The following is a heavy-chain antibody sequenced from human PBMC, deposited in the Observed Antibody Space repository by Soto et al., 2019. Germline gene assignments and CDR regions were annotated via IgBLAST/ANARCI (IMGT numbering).Heavy chain of an antibody. V-gene: IGHV4-31*03. D-gene: IGHD2-8*01. Sequence: PSETLSLTCTVSGGSISSGGYYWSWIRQHPGKGLEWIGYIYYSGSTYYNPSLKSRVTISVDTSKNQFSLKLSSVTAADTAVYYCARASDQYCTNGVCQFPIAFDIWGQGTMVTVSS. J-gene: IGHJ3*02. CDR1: GGSISSGGYY. CDR3: ARASDQYCTNGVCQFPIAFDI. CDR2: IYYSGST.